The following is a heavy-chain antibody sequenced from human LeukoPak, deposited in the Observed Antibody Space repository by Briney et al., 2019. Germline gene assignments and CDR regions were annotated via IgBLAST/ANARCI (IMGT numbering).Heavy chain of an antibody. CDR3: ARDQDSSTWTFDY. Sequence: SETLSLTCTVSGGSISSYYWSWIRQSPGKGLEWIGYISYSGSTNYNPSLKSRVTMSVDTPRNQFSLKLSSVTAADTAVYYCARDQDSSTWTFDYWGQGTLVTVSS. J-gene: IGHJ4*02. CDR2: ISYSGST. V-gene: IGHV4-59*01. D-gene: IGHD6-13*01. CDR1: GGSISSYY.